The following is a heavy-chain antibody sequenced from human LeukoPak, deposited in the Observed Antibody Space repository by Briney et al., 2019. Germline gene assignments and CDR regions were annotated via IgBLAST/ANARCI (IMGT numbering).Heavy chain of an antibody. CDR1: GGSISSSSYY. Sequence: SETLSLTCTVSGGSISSSSYYWSWIRRPAGKGLEWIGRIYTSGSTNYNPSLKSRVTMSVDTSKNQFSLKLSSVTAADTAVYYCARASPMKRPKGGARPTHPLDYWGQGTLVTVSS. CDR2: IYTSGST. J-gene: IGHJ4*02. CDR3: ARASPMKRPKGGARPTHPLDY. D-gene: IGHD3-16*01. V-gene: IGHV4-61*02.